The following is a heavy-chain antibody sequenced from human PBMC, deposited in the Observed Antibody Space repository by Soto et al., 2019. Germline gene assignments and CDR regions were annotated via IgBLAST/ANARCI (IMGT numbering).Heavy chain of an antibody. CDR3: ARRGRELLWFGELSHFDY. V-gene: IGHV4-59*08. Sequence: ASETLSLTCPVSGGNISSYYWSWIRQPPGKGLEWIGYIYYSGSTNYNPSLKSRVTISVDTSKNQFSLKLSSVTAADTAVYYCARRGRELLWFGELSHFDYWGQGTLVTVSS. CDR2: IYYSGST. J-gene: IGHJ4*02. D-gene: IGHD3-10*01. CDR1: GGNISSYY.